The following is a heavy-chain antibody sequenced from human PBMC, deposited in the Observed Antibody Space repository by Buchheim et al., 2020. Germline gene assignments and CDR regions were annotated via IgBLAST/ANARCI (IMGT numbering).Heavy chain of an antibody. CDR1: GGSFSGYY. D-gene: IGHD2-2*02. J-gene: IGHJ6*02. Sequence: QVQLQQWGAGLLKPSETLSLTCAVYGGSFSGYYWSWIRQPPGKGLEWIGEINHSGSTNYNPSLKSRVTIPVDTSKNQFSLKLSSVTAADTAVYYCASVDIVGVPAAIADYGMDVWGQGTT. V-gene: IGHV4-34*01. CDR2: INHSGST. CDR3: ASVDIVGVPAAIADYGMDV.